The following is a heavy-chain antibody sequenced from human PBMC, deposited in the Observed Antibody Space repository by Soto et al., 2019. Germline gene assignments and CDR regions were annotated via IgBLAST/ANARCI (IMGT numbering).Heavy chain of an antibody. Sequence: GGSLRLSCAASGFTFSSYWMHWVRQAPGKGLVWVSRINSDGSSTSYADSVKGRFTISRDNAKNTLYLQMNSLRAEDTAVYYCARVEGDIVVVPAAMPYYYYYGMDVWGQGTMVTVSS. CDR3: ARVEGDIVVVPAAMPYYYYYGMDV. D-gene: IGHD2-2*01. CDR2: INSDGSST. CDR1: GFTFSSYW. V-gene: IGHV3-74*01. J-gene: IGHJ6*02.